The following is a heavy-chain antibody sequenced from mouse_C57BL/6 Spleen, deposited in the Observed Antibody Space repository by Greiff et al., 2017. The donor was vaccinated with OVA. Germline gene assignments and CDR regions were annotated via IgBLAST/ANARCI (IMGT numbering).Heavy chain of an antibody. J-gene: IGHJ1*03. D-gene: IGHD1-1*01. Sequence: VQLVESGAELVKPGASVKISCKASGYAFSSYWMNWVKQRPGKGLEWIGQIYPGDGDTNYNGKFKGKATLTADKSSSTAYMQLSSLTSEDSAVYFCARTAGNWYFDVWGTGTTVTVSS. CDR3: ARTAGNWYFDV. CDR2: IYPGDGDT. CDR1: GYAFSSYW. V-gene: IGHV1-80*01.